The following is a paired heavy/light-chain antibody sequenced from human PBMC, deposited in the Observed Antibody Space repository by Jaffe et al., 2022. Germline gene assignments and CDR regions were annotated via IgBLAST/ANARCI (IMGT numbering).Light chain of an antibody. V-gene: IGKV1-39*01. CDR1: QNIDRY. CDR2: AAS. J-gene: IGKJ2*01. CDR3: QQSYSTLPNT. Sequence: DIQMTQSPSSLSASVGDRVTITCRASQNIDRYLNWYQQKPGKAPKLLIYAASSLQSGVPSRFSGSGSGTDFTLTISSLQPEDFATYYCQQSYSTLPNTFGQGTKLEIK.
Heavy chain of an antibody. V-gene: IGHV2-26*01. CDR2: IFSNDEK. CDR3: ARRGTYGSGTYYPYYFDY. Sequence: QVTLKESGPVLVKPTETLTLTCTVSGFSLSNARMAVSWIRQPPGKALEWLAHIFSNDEKSYSTSLKSRLTISKDTSKSQVVLTMTNMDPVDTATYYCARRGTYGSGTYYPYYFDYWGQGTLVTVSS. D-gene: IGHD3-10*01. J-gene: IGHJ4*02. CDR1: GFSLSNARMA.